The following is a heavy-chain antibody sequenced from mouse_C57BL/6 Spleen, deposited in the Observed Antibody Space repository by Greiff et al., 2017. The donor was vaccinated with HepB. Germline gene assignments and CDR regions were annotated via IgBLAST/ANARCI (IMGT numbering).Heavy chain of an antibody. V-gene: IGHV1-22*01. Sequence: EVQLQQSGPELVKPGASVKMSCKASGYTFTDYNMHWVKPSHGKSLEWIGYINPNNGGTSYNQKFKGKATLTVNTSSSTAYMELRSLTSEDSAVYYWATIDYDYDEGYLDYWGQGTTLTVSS. CDR3: ATIDYDYDEGYLDY. D-gene: IGHD2-4*01. J-gene: IGHJ2*01. CDR1: GYTFTDYN. CDR2: INPNNGGT.